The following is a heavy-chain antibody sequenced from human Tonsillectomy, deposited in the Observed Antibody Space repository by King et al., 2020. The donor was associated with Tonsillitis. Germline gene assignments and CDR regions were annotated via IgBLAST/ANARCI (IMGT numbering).Heavy chain of an antibody. CDR1: GFTFIGYS. V-gene: IGHV3-7*01. CDR3: ARDASGSYWGPDTFDV. D-gene: IGHD3-10*01. Sequence: VQLVESGGGLVQPGGSLRLSCAASGFTFIGYSTTWVRQAPGKGLEWVANIKEDGSEKNYVDSVEGRFTISRDNAENLVYLQMNTLRAEDTAVYYCARDASGSYWGPDTFDVWGQGIMVTVSS. CDR2: IKEDGSEK. J-gene: IGHJ3*01.